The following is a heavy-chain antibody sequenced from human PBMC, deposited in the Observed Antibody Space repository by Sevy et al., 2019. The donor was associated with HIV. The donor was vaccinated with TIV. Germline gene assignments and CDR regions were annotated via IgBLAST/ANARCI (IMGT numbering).Heavy chain of an antibody. D-gene: IGHD3-3*01. CDR2: ISSGGSII. CDR1: EISFSDYY. J-gene: IGHJ4*02. CDR3: ARDQIGDFWSGYCYY. Sequence: GGSLRLSCAASEISFSDYYMSWIRQTPGKGLEWISYISSGGSIIYYADSVKGRFTISRDNAKNSLYLQMNSLRAEDTAVYYCARDQIGDFWSGYCYYWGQGTLVTVSS. V-gene: IGHV3-11*04.